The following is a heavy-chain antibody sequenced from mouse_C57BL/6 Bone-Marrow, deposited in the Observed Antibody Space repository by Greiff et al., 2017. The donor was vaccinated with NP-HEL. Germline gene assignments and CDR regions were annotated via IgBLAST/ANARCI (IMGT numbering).Heavy chain of an antibody. J-gene: IGHJ2*01. Sequence: DVQLVESGGGLVQPGGSLSLSCAASGFTFTDYYMSWVRQPPGKALEWLGFIRNKANGYTTEYSASVKGRFTISRDNSQSILYLQMDALRAEGSATDYCARGASTRITGVFDYWDQGTTLTVSS. D-gene: IGHD2-4*01. CDR2: IRNKANGYTT. CDR3: ARGASTRITGVFDY. V-gene: IGHV7-3*01. CDR1: GFTFTDYY.